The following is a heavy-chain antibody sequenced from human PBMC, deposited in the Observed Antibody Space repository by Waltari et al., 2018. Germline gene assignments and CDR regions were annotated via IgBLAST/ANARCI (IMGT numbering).Heavy chain of an antibody. J-gene: IGHJ4*02. V-gene: IGHV3-53*01. CDR3: ARWLQRYYDY. Sequence: VQLVESGGGLIQPGGSLRLSCAASGLTVSINYMSWVRQAPGKGPEWVSILYSGGDTYYVDSVKVRFIISRDKSKNTLYLQRNSLRAEDTAVYYCARWLQRYYDYWGQGTLVTVSS. D-gene: IGHD6-19*01. CDR2: LYSGGDT. CDR1: GLTVSINY.